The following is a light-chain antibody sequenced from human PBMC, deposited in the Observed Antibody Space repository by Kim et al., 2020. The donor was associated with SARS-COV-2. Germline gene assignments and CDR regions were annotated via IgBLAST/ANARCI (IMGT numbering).Light chain of an antibody. CDR2: DAS. CDR3: QQRSNWRT. V-gene: IGKV3-11*01. Sequence: EIVLTQSPATLSLSPGERATLSCRASQSVSSYLAWYQQKPGQAPRLLIYDASNRATGIPARFSGSWSGTDFTLTISSLEPEDFVVYYCQQRSNWRTFGQGTKVDIK. CDR1: QSVSSY. J-gene: IGKJ1*01.